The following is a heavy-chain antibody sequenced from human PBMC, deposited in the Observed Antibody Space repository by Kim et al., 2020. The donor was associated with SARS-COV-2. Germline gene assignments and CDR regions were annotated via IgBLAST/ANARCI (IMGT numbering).Heavy chain of an antibody. Sequence: GGSLRLSCAASGFTFSSYAMHWVRQAPGKGLEWVAVISYDGSNKYYADSVKGRFTISRDNSKNTLYLQMNSLRAEDTAVYYCARSEGDPGNYWYFDLWGRGTLVTVSS. CDR3: ARSEGDPGNYWYFDL. V-gene: IGHV3-30*04. D-gene: IGHD3-16*01. CDR2: ISYDGSNK. CDR1: GFTFSSYA. J-gene: IGHJ2*01.